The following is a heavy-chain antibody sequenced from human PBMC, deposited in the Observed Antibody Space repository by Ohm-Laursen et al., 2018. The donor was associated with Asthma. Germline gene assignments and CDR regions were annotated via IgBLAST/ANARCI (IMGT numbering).Heavy chain of an antibody. CDR2: IYYSGST. J-gene: IGHJ6*02. V-gene: IGHV4-59*01. CDR1: GGSIGSYY. CDR3: ARDPSDYRDYYYGMDV. D-gene: IGHD4-11*01. Sequence: SDTLSLTCTVSGGSIGSYYWSWIRQPPGKGLEWIGYIYYSGSTNYNPSLKSRVTISVDTSKNQFSLKLSSVTAADTAVYYCARDPSDYRDYYYGMDVWGQGTTVTVSS.